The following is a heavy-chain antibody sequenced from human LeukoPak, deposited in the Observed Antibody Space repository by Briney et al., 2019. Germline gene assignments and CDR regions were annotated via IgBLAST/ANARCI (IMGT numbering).Heavy chain of an antibody. CDR1: GDSIRTNNYF. J-gene: IGHJ5*02. V-gene: IGHV4-39*07. CDR3: ASVQKYYDSSGYPPTTDWFDP. D-gene: IGHD3-22*01. Sequence: SETLSLTCSVSGDSIRTNNYFWGWIRQPPGKGLEWIGSIYYSGSTYYNPSLKSRVTISVDTSKNQFSLKLSSVTAADTAVYYCASVQKYYDSSGYPPTTDWFDPWGQGTLVTVSS. CDR2: IYYSGST.